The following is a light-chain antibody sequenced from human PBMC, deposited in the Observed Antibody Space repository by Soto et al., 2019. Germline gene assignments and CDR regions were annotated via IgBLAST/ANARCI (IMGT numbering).Light chain of an antibody. CDR3: QKRSNWPPT. CDR2: DAS. V-gene: IGKV3-11*01. Sequence: DIGFPQSPGTRSLSAAATASLSGRSIQIVSRCLAWYQQKPGQAPRLLIYDASNRATGIPARFSGSGSGTDFTLTISSLEPEDFAVYYCQKRSNWPPTCGQGTRREIK. J-gene: IGKJ5*01. CDR1: QIVSRC.